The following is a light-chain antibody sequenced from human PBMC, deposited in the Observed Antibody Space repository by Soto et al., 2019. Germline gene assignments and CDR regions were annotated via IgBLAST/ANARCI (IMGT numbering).Light chain of an antibody. V-gene: IGKV3-20*01. CDR3: QQYDISPFT. CDR2: GAS. Sequence: EVVLTQSPGTLSLSPGERATLSCRASQIISSMYLAWYQQKPGQAPRLLIFGASNRATGILDRFSGSGSGTDFTLTIRGLEPEDFAVYFCQQYDISPFTFGRGTKVDL. CDR1: QIISSMY. J-gene: IGKJ3*01.